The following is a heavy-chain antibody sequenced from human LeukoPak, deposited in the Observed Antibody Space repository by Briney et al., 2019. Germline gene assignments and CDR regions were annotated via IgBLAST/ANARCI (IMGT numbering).Heavy chain of an antibody. CDR2: IGTAGDT. J-gene: IGHJ2*01. D-gene: IGHD5-12*01. CDR1: GLTFSSYD. V-gene: IGHV3-13*01. Sequence: GGSLRLSCAASGLTFSSYDMHWVRQATGKGLEWVSAIGTAGDTYYPGSVKGRFTISRENAKNSLYLQMNSLRAGDTAVYYCARVREYSGYYSRYFDLWGRGTLVTVSS. CDR3: ARVREYSGYYSRYFDL.